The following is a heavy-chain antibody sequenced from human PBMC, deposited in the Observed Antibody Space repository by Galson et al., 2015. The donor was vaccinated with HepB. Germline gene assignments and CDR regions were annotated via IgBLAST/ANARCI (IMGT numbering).Heavy chain of an antibody. V-gene: IGHV3-74*01. J-gene: IGHJ4*02. CDR1: GFTFSSYW. CDR2: INSDGSST. CDR3: ARARPSGDYGGNSPSFY. Sequence: SLRLSCAASGFTFSSYWMHWVRQAPGKGLVWVSRINSDGSSTSYADSVKGRFTISRDNAKNTLYLQMNSLRAEDTAVYYCARARPSGDYGGNSPSFYWGQGTLVTVSS. D-gene: IGHD4-23*01.